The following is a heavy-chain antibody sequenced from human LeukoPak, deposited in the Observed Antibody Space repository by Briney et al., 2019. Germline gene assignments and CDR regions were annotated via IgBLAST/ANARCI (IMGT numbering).Heavy chain of an antibody. CDR3: ARGWGSSWYYFDY. CDR2: ISYDGST. V-gene: IGHV4-59*02. D-gene: IGHD6-13*01. CDR1: GDSVSTYY. J-gene: IGHJ4*02. Sequence: SETLSLTCTVSGDSVSTYYWSWIRLPPGKGLEWSGYISYDGSTHYNPSLKSRVTISVDTSKNQFSLKLTSLTAADTAVYYRARGWGSSWYYFDYWGQGTLVTVST.